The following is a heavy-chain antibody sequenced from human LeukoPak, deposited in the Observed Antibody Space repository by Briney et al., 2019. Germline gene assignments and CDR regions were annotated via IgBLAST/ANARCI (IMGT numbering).Heavy chain of an antibody. CDR2: IYFGVSHT. D-gene: IGHD6-13*01. V-gene: IGHV5-51*01. Sequence: GESLKISCKGSGNRFTSYWIGWVRQMPGEGPEWMGIIYFGVSHTRYSPSFQGQVTISADKSISTAYLQWSSLKASDTAIYYCATSAGSSSSWEFDYWGQGTLVTVSS. CDR3: ATSAGSSSSWEFDY. CDR1: GNRFTSYW. J-gene: IGHJ4*02.